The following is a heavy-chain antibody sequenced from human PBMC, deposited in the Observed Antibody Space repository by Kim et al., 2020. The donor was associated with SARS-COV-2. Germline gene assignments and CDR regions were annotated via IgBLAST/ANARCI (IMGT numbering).Heavy chain of an antibody. Sequence: SETLSLTCTVSGGSISSSSYYWGWIRQPPGKGLEWIGSIYYSGSTYYNPSLKSRVTISVDTSKNQFSLKLSSVTAADTAVYYCARPRGGNDFWSGYSQNWFDPWGQGTLVTVSS. CDR1: GGSISSSSYY. J-gene: IGHJ5*02. V-gene: IGHV4-39*01. CDR2: IYYSGST. D-gene: IGHD3-3*01. CDR3: ARPRGGNDFWSGYSQNWFDP.